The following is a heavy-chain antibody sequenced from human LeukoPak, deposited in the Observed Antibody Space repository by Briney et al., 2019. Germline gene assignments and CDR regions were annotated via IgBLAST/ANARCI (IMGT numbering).Heavy chain of an antibody. J-gene: IGHJ6*02. Sequence: GASVKVSCKASGYTFTTYDINWVRQATGQGLEWMGWMNPNSANTGYAQKFQGRVTMTRNTSISIAYMELSSLRSEDTAVYYCARVPAGDYYYGMDVWGQGTTVTVSS. CDR2: MNPNSANT. CDR1: GYTFTTYD. D-gene: IGHD2-2*01. V-gene: IGHV1-8*01. CDR3: ARVPAGDYYYGMDV.